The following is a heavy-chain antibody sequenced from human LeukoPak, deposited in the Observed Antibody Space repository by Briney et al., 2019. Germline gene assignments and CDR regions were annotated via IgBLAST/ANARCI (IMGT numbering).Heavy chain of an antibody. CDR3: ASTSSSGDY. CDR1: GGSISSSSYY. CDR2: IYTSGST. V-gene: IGHV4-61*02. J-gene: IGHJ4*02. Sequence: PSETLSLTCTVSGGSISSSSYYWSWIRQPAGKGLEWIGRIYTSGSTNYNPSLKSRVTISVDKSKNQFSLKLSSVTAADTAVYYCASTSSSGDYWGQGTLVTVSS. D-gene: IGHD6-6*01.